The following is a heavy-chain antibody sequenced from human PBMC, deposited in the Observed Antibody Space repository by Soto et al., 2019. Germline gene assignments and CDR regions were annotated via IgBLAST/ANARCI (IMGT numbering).Heavy chain of an antibody. J-gene: IGHJ4*02. Sequence: GGSLRLSCVASGFTFSRDGMSWVRQAPGKGLEWVSLITDNGGSTYYADSVKGRFTISRDNTKNTLFLQMNSLRAEDTAVYYCAEERATTTAFDYWGQGALVTVSS. CDR1: GFTFSRDG. CDR2: ITDNGGST. CDR3: AEERATTTAFDY. D-gene: IGHD4-17*01. V-gene: IGHV3-23*01.